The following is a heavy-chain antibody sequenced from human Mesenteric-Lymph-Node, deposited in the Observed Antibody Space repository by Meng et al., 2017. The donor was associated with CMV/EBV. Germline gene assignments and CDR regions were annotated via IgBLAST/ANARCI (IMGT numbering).Heavy chain of an antibody. D-gene: IGHD3-3*01. Sequence: GESLKISCAASGFTVSSNYMSWVRQAPGKGLEWVSVIYSGGSTYYADSVKGRFTISRDNSRNSVYLQMNNLRAEDSALYYCAILEGGNGSGDYWGQGTLVTVSS. CDR3: AILEGGNGSGDY. J-gene: IGHJ4*02. CDR1: GFTVSSNY. CDR2: IYSGGST. V-gene: IGHV3-53*01.